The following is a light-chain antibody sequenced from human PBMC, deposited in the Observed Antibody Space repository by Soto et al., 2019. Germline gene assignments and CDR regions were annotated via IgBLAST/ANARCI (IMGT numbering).Light chain of an antibody. CDR2: GAS. CDR3: QQYSDWPPT. J-gene: IGKJ1*01. CDR1: QSVSSN. V-gene: IGKV3-15*01. Sequence: EIVVTQSPATLSVSPGKRATLSCRASQSVSSNLAWYQQKPGQAPRLLINGASTRATGIPARFSGSGSGTEFSLTISSLQSEDFAVYYCQQYSDWPPTFGQGTKVDIK.